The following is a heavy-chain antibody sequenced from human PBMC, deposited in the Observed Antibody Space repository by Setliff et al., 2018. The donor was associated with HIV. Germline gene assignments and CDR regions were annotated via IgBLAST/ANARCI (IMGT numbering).Heavy chain of an antibody. V-gene: IGHV4-59*11. J-gene: IGHJ6*03. CDR2: IYYSGST. Sequence: PSETLSLTCTVSGSPISSHYWTWIRQPPGKGLEWIGYIYYSGSTTYNPSLKSRVVISVDTSKNQFSLKVNSVTAVDTAVYYCARGLNDYTNPSYMDVWGKGTTVTVSS. D-gene: IGHD4-4*01. CDR3: ARGLNDYTNPSYMDV. CDR1: GSPISSHY.